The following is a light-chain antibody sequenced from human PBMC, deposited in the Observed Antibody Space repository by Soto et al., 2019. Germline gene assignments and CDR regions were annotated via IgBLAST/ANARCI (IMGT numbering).Light chain of an antibody. Sequence: DIQMTQSPSTLSASVGDRVTITCLASQSISAWLAWYQQKPVKAPILLIYDASSLESGVPSRFSGSGSGTEFTLTISSLQPDDFATYYCQHFRSFPITFGQGTRLEIK. CDR2: DAS. CDR1: QSISAW. J-gene: IGKJ5*01. V-gene: IGKV1-5*01. CDR3: QHFRSFPIT.